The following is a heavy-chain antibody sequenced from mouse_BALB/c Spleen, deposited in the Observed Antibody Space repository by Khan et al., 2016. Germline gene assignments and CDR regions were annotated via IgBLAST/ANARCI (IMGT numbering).Heavy chain of an antibody. CDR2: IDPYYGST. D-gene: IGHD2-3*01. J-gene: IGHJ4*01. V-gene: IGHV1-39*01. CDR1: GYSFTGYN. CDR3: ANDDAMDY. Sequence: VQLQQSGPELEKPGASVKISCKASGYSFTGYNMNWVKQSTGKSLEWIGNIDPYYGSTSYNQKFKGKATLTVDKSSSTAYMQLKSLTSEDSAVYYCANDDAMDYWGQGTSVTVSS.